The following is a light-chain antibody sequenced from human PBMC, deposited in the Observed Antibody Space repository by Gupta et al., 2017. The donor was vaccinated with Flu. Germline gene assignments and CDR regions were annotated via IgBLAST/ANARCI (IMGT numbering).Light chain of an antibody. V-gene: IGLV2-14*03. CDR3: TSYTRARTRV. CDR2: DVN. CDR1: SSDVGGYNL. Sequence: SITISCTGSSSDVGGYNLVAWYQHQPGEAPRLIIHDVNGRPAGISNRFSGSTSGNTASLTISGLQAEDEGDFYCTSYTRARTRVFGTGTRVTVL. J-gene: IGLJ1*01.